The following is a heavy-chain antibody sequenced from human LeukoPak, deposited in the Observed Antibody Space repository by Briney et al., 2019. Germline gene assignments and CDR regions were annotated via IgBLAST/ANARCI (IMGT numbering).Heavy chain of an antibody. V-gene: IGHV1-2*02. J-gene: IGHJ4*02. CDR3: ATGVNFDY. CDR1: GNTFSFYY. Sequence: GASVTVSYKASGNTFSFYYMHWVRRAPGQGLEWMGWINPNSGATNYAQKFQGRVTMTRHTSITTAYMELSSLRSDDTAIFYCATGVNFDYWGQGTLVSVSS. CDR2: INPNSGAT.